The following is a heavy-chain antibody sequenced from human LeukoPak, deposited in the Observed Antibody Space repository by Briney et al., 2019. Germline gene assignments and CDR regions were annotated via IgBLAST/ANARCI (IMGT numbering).Heavy chain of an antibody. V-gene: IGHV3-33*01. CDR3: AREWKISGDCGLDY. CDR2: IWYDGGNK. CDR1: GFTFSSYG. D-gene: IGHD2-21*02. Sequence: PGGSLRLSCVASGFTFSSYGMHWVRQAPGKGLEWVAVIWYDGGNKDYADSVKGRFTISRDNSKITLYLQMNSLRGEDTAVYYCAREWKISGDCGLDYWGQGTLVTVSS. J-gene: IGHJ4*02.